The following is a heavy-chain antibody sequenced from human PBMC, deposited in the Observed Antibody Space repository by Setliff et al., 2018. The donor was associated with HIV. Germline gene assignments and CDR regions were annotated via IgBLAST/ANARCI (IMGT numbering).Heavy chain of an antibody. CDR2: INQSGGI. CDR1: GGSFSGYY. Sequence: SETLSLTCAVSGGSFSGYYWSWIRQPPGKGLEWIGEINQSGGINYNPSLKSRVTISIDTFKNQFSMKLYSVTAADTAVYYCAKHDFGEGSCFDPWGQGSLVTVSS. J-gene: IGHJ5*02. D-gene: IGHD3-16*01. V-gene: IGHV4-34*01. CDR3: AKHDFGEGSCFDP.